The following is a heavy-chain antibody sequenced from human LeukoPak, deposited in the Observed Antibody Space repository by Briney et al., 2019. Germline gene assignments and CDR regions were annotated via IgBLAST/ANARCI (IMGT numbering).Heavy chain of an antibody. D-gene: IGHD3-10*01. CDR2: IYYSGST. CDR3: ARGSYGSGSYLS. J-gene: IGHJ5*02. V-gene: IGHV4-59*01. CDR1: GGSISSYY. Sequence: PSETLSLTCTVSGGSISSYYWSWIRQPPGKGLEWVGYIYYSGSTNYNPSLKRRVTISVDTSKNQFYLNLRSVTTADTAVYYCARGSYGSGSYLSLGQGTLVTVSS.